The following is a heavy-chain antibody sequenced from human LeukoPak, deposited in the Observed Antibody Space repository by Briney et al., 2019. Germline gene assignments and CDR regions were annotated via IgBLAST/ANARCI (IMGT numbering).Heavy chain of an antibody. CDR3: ARAAGVNYYYGMDV. J-gene: IGHJ6*02. CDR1: GFTFSSYA. V-gene: IGHV3-30-3*01. Sequence: GGSLRLSCAASGFTFSSYAMHWVRQAPGKGLEWVAVISYDGSNKYYADSVKGRFTISRDDSKNTLYLQMNSLRAEDTAVYYCARAAGVNYYYGMDVWGQGTTATVSS. CDR2: ISYDGSNK. D-gene: IGHD6-13*01.